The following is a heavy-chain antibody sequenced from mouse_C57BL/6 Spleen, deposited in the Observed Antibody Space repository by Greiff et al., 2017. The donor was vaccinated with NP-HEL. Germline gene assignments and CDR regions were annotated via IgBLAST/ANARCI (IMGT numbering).Heavy chain of an antibody. CDR2: IDPANGNT. CDR3: ARSEDWDGRFAY. J-gene: IGHJ3*01. Sequence: VHVKQSVAELVRPGASVKLSCTASGFNIKNTYMHWVKQRPEQGLEWIGRIDPANGNTKYAPKFQGKATITADTSSNTAYLQLSSLTSEDTAIYYCARSEDWDGRFAYWGQGTLVTVSA. D-gene: IGHD4-1*01. CDR1: GFNIKNTY. V-gene: IGHV14-3*01.